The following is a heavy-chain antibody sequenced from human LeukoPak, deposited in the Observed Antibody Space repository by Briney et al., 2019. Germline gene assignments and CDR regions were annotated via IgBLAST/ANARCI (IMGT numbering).Heavy chain of an antibody. CDR3: AKARSGLDY. Sequence: GGSLRLSCTVSGFTFSSYWMSWVRQAPGKGLEWVAVISYDGSNKYYADSVKGRFTISRDNSKNTLYLQMNSLRPEDTAVYYCAKARSGLDYWGQGTLVTVSS. CDR2: ISYDGSNK. J-gene: IGHJ4*02. CDR1: GFTFSSYW. D-gene: IGHD2-15*01. V-gene: IGHV3-30*18.